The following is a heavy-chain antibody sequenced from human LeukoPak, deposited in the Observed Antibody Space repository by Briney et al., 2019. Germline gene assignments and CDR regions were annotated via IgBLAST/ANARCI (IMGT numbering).Heavy chain of an antibody. Sequence: ASVKVSCKASGYTFTSYAMHWVRQAPGQRLEWMGWTNAGNGNTKYSQKFQGRVTITRDTSASTAYMELSSLRSEDTAVYYCARGRDYYCSSTSCYSLGWFDPWGQGTLVTVSS. CDR3: ARGRDYYCSSTSCYSLGWFDP. D-gene: IGHD2-2*01. J-gene: IGHJ5*02. CDR2: TNAGNGNT. CDR1: GYTFTSYA. V-gene: IGHV1-3*01.